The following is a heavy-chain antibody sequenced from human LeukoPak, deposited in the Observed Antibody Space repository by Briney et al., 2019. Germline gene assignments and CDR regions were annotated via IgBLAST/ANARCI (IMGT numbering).Heavy chain of an antibody. D-gene: IGHD3-9*01. Sequence: PGGSLRLSCAASGFTFSSYSMNWVRQAPGKGLEWVSHITASGTAMFYADSVKGRFTISRDNAKNSLYLQMNTLRADDTAVYYCANSISLTQWGRGTLVTVSS. CDR2: ITASGTAM. J-gene: IGHJ4*02. V-gene: IGHV3-48*01. CDR3: ANSISLTQ. CDR1: GFTFSSYS.